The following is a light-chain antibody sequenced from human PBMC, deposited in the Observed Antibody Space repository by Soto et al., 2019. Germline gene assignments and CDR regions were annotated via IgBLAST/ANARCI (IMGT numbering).Light chain of an antibody. J-gene: IGKJ3*01. Sequence: DIVMTQSPLSLPVTPGEPASISCRSSQSLLHSNGYTYLDWYLQKPGQSPQLLIYWGFKRASGVPDRFSGSGSGTDFTLKISRVEAEDVGVYYCMQVLQTPLTFGPGTKVDIK. CDR1: QSLLHSNGYTY. CDR2: WGF. V-gene: IGKV2-28*01. CDR3: MQVLQTPLT.